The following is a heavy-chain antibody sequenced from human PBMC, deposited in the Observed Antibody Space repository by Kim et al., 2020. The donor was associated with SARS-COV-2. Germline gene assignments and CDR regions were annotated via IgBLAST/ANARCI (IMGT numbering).Heavy chain of an antibody. Sequence: GESLKISCKGSGYSFTSYWIGWVRQMPGKGLEWMGIIYPGDSDTRYSPSFQGQVTISADKSISTAYLQWSSLKASDTAMYYCARRIVVVPAAMLDYGMDVWGQGTTVTVSS. J-gene: IGHJ6*02. CDR1: GYSFTSYW. D-gene: IGHD2-2*01. CDR2: IYPGDSDT. V-gene: IGHV5-51*01. CDR3: ARRIVVVPAAMLDYGMDV.